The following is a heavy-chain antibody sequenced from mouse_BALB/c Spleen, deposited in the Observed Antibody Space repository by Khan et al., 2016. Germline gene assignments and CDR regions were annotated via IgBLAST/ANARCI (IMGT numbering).Heavy chain of an antibody. CDR3: ACLYDYAPFAY. J-gene: IGHJ3*01. D-gene: IGHD2-4*01. CDR1: GYTFTNYG. V-gene: IGHV9-3-1*01. Sequence: QIQLVQSGPELKKPGETVKISCKASGYTFTNYGMNWVKQAPGKGLKWMGWINTYTGELTYADVFKGRIASSLETTASTAYSQINSRKNEHTATYLCACLYDYAPFAYWGQGSLLTVSA. CDR2: INTYTGEL.